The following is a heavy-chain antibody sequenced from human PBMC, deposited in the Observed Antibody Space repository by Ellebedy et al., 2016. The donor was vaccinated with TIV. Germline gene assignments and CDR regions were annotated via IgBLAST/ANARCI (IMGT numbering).Heavy chain of an antibody. CDR1: GYTFINYY. Sequence: AASVKVSCKASGYTFINYYMHWVGQAPGQGLEWMGMINPNDGSTTYAQKFQGRVTMTRDTSTSTVYLDLSSLRSEDTAVYYCARGGVGATKEYNWFDPWGQGTLVTVSS. CDR2: INPNDGST. CDR3: ARGGVGATKEYNWFDP. D-gene: IGHD1-26*01. J-gene: IGHJ5*02. V-gene: IGHV1-46*01.